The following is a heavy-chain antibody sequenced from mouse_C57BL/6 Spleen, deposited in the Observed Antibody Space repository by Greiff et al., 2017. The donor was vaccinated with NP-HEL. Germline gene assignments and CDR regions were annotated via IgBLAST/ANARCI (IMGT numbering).Heavy chain of an antibody. CDR2: IYPRDGST. V-gene: IGHV1-85*01. Sequence: QVQLKESGPELVKPGASVKLSCKASGYTFTSYDINWVKQRPGQGLEWIGWIYPRDGSTKYNEKFKGKATLTVDTSSSTAYMELHSLTSEDSAVYFCAREDDGYPAWFAYWGQGTLVTVSA. CDR1: GYTFTSYD. J-gene: IGHJ3*01. CDR3: AREDDGYPAWFAY. D-gene: IGHD2-3*01.